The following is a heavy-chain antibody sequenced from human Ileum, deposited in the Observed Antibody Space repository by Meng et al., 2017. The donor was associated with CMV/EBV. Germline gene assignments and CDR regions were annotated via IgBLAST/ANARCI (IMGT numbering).Heavy chain of an antibody. D-gene: IGHD6-13*01. CDR1: GFTFSNYG. J-gene: IGHJ4*02. CDR3: ARDRAAAGNADY. Sequence: GGSLRLSCAASGFTFSNYGMHWVRQAPGKGLEWVAFTRYDGTDNKYVDSVKGRFTISRDNSRNTLYLQMNSLKVEDTAVYYCARDRAAAGNADYWGQGTLVTVSS. CDR2: TRYDGTDN. V-gene: IGHV3-30*02.